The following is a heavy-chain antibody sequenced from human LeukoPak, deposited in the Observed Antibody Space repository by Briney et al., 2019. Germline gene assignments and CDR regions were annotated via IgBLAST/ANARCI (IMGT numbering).Heavy chain of an antibody. J-gene: IGHJ6*03. Sequence: SETLSLTCTVSGGSISSYYWSWIRQPAGKGLEWIGRIYRSGSTNYNPSLKSRVTMSVDTSKNQFSLKLSSVTAADTAVYYCARSPLRVVVPAARVATRSLYYYYMDVWGKGTTVTISS. CDR3: ARSPLRVVVPAARVATRSLYYYYMDV. D-gene: IGHD2-2*01. V-gene: IGHV4-4*07. CDR2: IYRSGST. CDR1: GGSISSYY.